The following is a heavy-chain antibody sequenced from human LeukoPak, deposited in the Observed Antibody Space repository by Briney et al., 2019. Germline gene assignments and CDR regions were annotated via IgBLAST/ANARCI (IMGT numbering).Heavy chain of an antibody. CDR1: GPTFPHYW. V-gene: IGHV3-74*01. Sequence: GGSLRLSRAASGPTFPHYWLFWVPQAPGKGVVCVSRLNSDGSSTDYADSVKGRFTISRDNGKNTLYLQMNSLRVEDTAVYFCARDSFCDDRGGSDSWGQGTVVTVS. CDR3: ARDSFCDDRGGSDS. J-gene: IGHJ4*02. CDR2: LNSDGSST. D-gene: IGHD2-15*01.